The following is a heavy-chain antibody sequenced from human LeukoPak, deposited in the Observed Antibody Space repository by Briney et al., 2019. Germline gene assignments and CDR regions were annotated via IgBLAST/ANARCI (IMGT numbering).Heavy chain of an antibody. V-gene: IGHV3-30-3*01. CDR1: GFTFSSYA. D-gene: IGHD2-21*02. Sequence: GGSLRLFCAASGFTFSSYAMHWVRQAPGKGLEWVAVISYDGSNKYYADSVRGRFTISRDNSKNTLYLQMNSLRAEDTAVYYCAARYCGGDCYFYYYYGMDVWGQGTTVTVSS. CDR2: ISYDGSNK. J-gene: IGHJ6*02. CDR3: AARYCGGDCYFYYYYGMDV.